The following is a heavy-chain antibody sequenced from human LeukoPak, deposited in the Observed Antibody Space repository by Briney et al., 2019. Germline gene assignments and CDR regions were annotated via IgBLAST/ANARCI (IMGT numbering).Heavy chain of an antibody. Sequence: SGTLSLTCSVSGDDISSSNWWTWVRPPPQKGLEWIGEVYHSGSMNYNPSLKSRIYMSVDKSQNRFSLRLTSVTAADTAVYFCARVSGSGLYFKSFDPWGQGTLVIVSS. D-gene: IGHD3-10*01. CDR3: ARVSGSGLYFKSFDP. CDR1: GDDISSSNW. V-gene: IGHV4-4*02. J-gene: IGHJ5*01. CDR2: VYHSGSM.